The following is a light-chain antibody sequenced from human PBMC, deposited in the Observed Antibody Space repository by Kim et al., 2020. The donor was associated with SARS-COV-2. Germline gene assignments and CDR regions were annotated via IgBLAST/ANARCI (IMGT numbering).Light chain of an antibody. CDR2: GTS. J-gene: IGKJ1*01. CDR3: QQYDNGWT. Sequence: EIILTQSPATLSVSPGERATLSCRASQKIGDNLAWYHQKVGQAPRVLIYGTSTRATGVPARFSGTGSETEFSLTISSLQSEDLGVYYCQQYDNGWTFGQGTKMDIK. CDR1: QKIGDN. V-gene: IGKV3-15*01.